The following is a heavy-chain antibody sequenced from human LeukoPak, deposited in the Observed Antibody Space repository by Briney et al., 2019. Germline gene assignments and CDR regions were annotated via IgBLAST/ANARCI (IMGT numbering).Heavy chain of an antibody. Sequence: SETLSLTCTVSGGSISSYYWGWIRQPPGKGLEWIGYIYYSGSTKYNPSLKSRVTISVDSSKNHFSLRLSSVTAADTAVYYCARNIAAPNWLDPWGQGTLVTVSS. J-gene: IGHJ5*02. CDR1: GGSISSYY. CDR2: IYYSGST. CDR3: ARNIAAPNWLDP. V-gene: IGHV4-59*08. D-gene: IGHD6-6*01.